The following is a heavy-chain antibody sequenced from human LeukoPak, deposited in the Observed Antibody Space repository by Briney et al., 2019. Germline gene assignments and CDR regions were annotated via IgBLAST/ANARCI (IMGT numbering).Heavy chain of an antibody. CDR1: GFTFSSYS. CDR3: ASGYYYDSSGYYLYY. CDR2: ISSSSSYI. D-gene: IGHD3-22*01. Sequence: GGSLRLSCAASGFTFSSYSMNWVRQAPGKGLEWVSSISSSSSYIYYADSVKGRFTISRDNAKNSLYLQMNSLRAEDRAVYYCASGYYYDSSGYYLYYWGEATLVTVSS. V-gene: IGHV3-21*01. J-gene: IGHJ4*02.